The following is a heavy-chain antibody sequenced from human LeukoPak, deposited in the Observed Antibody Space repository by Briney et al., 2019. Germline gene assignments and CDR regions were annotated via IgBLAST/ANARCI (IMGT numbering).Heavy chain of an antibody. J-gene: IGHJ4*02. CDR3: ARGAPSDY. CDR1: GYTFTHYF. CDR2: INPNTGAT. Sequence: ASVKVSCKASGYTFTHYFAHWVRQAPAQGLQWMGWINPNTGATSYPQKFQGRVTMTRDTSISTAYMELSRLRSDDTAVYYCARGAPSDYWGQGTLVTVSS. V-gene: IGHV1-2*02.